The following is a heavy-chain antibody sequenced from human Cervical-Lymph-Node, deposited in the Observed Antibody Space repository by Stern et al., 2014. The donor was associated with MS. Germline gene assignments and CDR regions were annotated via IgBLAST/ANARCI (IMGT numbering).Heavy chain of an antibody. V-gene: IGHV1-69*01. J-gene: IGHJ4*02. CDR3: ARDSRHYDASYYFDS. D-gene: IGHD3-16*01. CDR2: VIPILGTS. Sequence: QLVQSGAEVKKPGSSVKVSCKASGGTFSSYAINWVRQAPGQGPEWIGGVIPILGTSNYAQKFQGRVTITADESTSTAYMELSSLRSEDTAVYYCARDSRHYDASYYFDSWGQGTLVTVSS. CDR1: GGTFSSYA.